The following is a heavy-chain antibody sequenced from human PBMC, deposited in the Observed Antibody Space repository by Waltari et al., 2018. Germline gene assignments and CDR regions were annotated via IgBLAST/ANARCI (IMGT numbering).Heavy chain of an antibody. CDR3: ARVLTTVTKAPVAFDI. J-gene: IGHJ3*02. V-gene: IGHV5-51*01. CDR2: IYPGDSDT. D-gene: IGHD4-17*01. CDR1: GYSFTRYW. Sequence: EVQLVQSGAEVKKPGESLKLSCKGSGYSFTRYWIAWVRQMPGKGLEWMGIIYPGDSDTRYSPSFQGQVTISADKSISTAYLQWSSLKASDTAMYYCARVLTTVTKAPVAFDIWGQGTMVTVSS.